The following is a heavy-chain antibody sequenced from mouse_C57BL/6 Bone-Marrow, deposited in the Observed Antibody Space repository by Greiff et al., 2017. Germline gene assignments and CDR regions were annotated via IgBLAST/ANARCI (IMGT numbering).Heavy chain of an antibody. CDR2: IYPGNSDT. Sequence: VQLQQSGTVLARPGASVKMSCKTSGYTFTSYWMHWVKQRPGQGLEWIGAIYPGNSDTSYNQKFKGKAKLTAVTSASTAYMELSSLTNEDSAVYYCTGTVVATDWYCDVWGTGTTVTVSS. CDR1: GYTFTSYW. V-gene: IGHV1-5*01. D-gene: IGHD1-1*01. CDR3: TGTVVATDWYCDV. J-gene: IGHJ1*03.